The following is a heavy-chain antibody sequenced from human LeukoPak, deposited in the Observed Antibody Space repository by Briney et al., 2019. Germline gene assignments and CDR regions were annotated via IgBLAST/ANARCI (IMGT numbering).Heavy chain of an antibody. CDR1: GYTFTGYY. J-gene: IGHJ4*02. CDR3: ARYDSSSWYYFDY. V-gene: IGHV1-18*04. Sequence: ASVKVSCKASGYTFTGYYMHWVRQAPGQGLEWMGWISAYNGNTNYAQKLQGRVTMTTDTSTSTAYMELRSLRSDDTAVYYCARYDSSSWYYFDYWGQGTLVTVSS. D-gene: IGHD6-13*01. CDR2: ISAYNGNT.